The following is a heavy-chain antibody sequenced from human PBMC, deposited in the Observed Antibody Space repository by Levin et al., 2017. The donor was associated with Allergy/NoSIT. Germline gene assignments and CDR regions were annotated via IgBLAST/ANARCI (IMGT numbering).Heavy chain of an antibody. V-gene: IGHV2-26*01. D-gene: IGHD3-22*01. CDR1: GFSLSNTRMG. CDR2: IFSNEKK. Sequence: ASGPTLVKPTETLTLTCTVSGFSLSNTRMGVSWIRQPPGKALEWLAHIFSNEKKSFSTSLKSRLTISKDTSKSQVVLTMTNMDPVDSATYYCGRIPNYYDSSAYNYFLPWAVDIWGQGTTVTVSS. J-gene: IGHJ3*02. CDR3: GRIPNYYDSSAYNYFLPWAVDI.